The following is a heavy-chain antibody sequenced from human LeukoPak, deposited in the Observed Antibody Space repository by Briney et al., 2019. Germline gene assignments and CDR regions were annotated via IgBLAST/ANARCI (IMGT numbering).Heavy chain of an antibody. D-gene: IGHD2-2*01. J-gene: IGHJ5*02. Sequence: SQTLSLTCAISGDSVSGETVAWNWIRQSPSRGFEWLGRTYYRSTWYNDYAVSVRGRITVNPDTSKNQFSLHLNSVTPEDTAVYYCARRLTQYDCFDPWGQGILVTVSS. CDR2: TYYRSTWYN. CDR3: ARRLTQYDCFDP. V-gene: IGHV6-1*01. CDR1: GDSVSGETVA.